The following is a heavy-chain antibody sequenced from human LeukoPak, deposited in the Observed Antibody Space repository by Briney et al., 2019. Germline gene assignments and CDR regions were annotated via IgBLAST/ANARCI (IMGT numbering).Heavy chain of an antibody. J-gene: IGHJ4*02. CDR2: ISAGGGSA. CDR3: ARVLAAAGTDY. CDR1: GFTFSSYA. Sequence: GGSLRLSCAASGFTFSSYAMSWLRQAPGKGLERVSGISAGGGSANYGDSVKGRFTISRDNSKNTLYLQMNSLRAEDTAVYYCARVLAAAGTDYWGQGTLVTVSS. V-gene: IGHV3-23*01. D-gene: IGHD6-13*01.